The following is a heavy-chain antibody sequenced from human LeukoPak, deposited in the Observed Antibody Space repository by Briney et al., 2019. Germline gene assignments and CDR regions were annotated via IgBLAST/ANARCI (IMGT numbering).Heavy chain of an antibody. CDR3: AKDSLTWGWLRWGYYYDISPGDAFDI. V-gene: IGHV3-23*01. CDR1: GFTLSSYA. D-gene: IGHD3-22*01. CDR2: ISGSGGST. J-gene: IGHJ3*02. Sequence: GGSLRLSCAASGFTLSSYAMSWVRQAPGKGLEWVSAISGSGGSTYYADSVKGRFTISRDNSKNTLYLQMNSLRAEDTAVYYCAKDSLTWGWLRWGYYYDISPGDAFDIWGQGTMVTVSS.